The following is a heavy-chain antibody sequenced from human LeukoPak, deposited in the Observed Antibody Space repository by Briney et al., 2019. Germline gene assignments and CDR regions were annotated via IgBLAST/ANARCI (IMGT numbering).Heavy chain of an antibody. CDR3: ARASDYYYYGMDV. V-gene: IGHV3-33*01. CDR1: RFTFSSYG. J-gene: IGHJ6*02. CDR2: IWYDGSNK. Sequence: GGSLRLSCAASRFTFSSYGMHWVRQAPGKGLEWVAVIWYDGSNKYYADSVKGRFTISRDNSKNTLYLQMNSLRAEDTAVYYCARASDYYYYGMDVWGQGTTVTVSS.